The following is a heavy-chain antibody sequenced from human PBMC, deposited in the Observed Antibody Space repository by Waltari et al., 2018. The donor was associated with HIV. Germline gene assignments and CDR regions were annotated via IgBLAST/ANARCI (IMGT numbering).Heavy chain of an antibody. V-gene: IGHV3-15*01. CDR1: GFTSNISW. CDR3: STMGGFPSFDY. D-gene: IGHD3-16*01. J-gene: IGHJ4*02. CDR2: IKSESHGWTT. Sequence: EVQLVESGGGLVKHGGSLTPSCAASGFTSNISWMSWVRQAPGKGLEWVGRIKSESHGWTTDFAAPVKGRFTISRDDSKNTVSLQMNSLKTEDTAVYFCSTMGGFPSFDYWGQGTLVTVSS.